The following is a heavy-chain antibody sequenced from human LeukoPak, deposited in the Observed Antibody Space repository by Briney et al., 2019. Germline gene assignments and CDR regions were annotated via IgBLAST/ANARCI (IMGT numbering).Heavy chain of an antibody. J-gene: IGHJ3*02. CDR1: GGTFSSYA. V-gene: IGHV1-69*05. Sequence: GASVKVSCTASGGTFSSYAISWVRQAPGQGLEWMGGIIPIFGTASYAQKFQGRVTMTRDTSTSTVYMELSSLRSEDTAVYYCARGLIPDDAFDIWGQGTMVTVSS. CDR3: ARGLIPDDAFDI. CDR2: IIPIFGTA.